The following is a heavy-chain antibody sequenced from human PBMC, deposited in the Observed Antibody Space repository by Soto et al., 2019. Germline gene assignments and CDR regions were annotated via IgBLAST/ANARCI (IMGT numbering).Heavy chain of an antibody. CDR2: ISSSGSTI. CDR3: ATLLSPNTIDY. V-gene: IGHV3-48*03. Sequence: EVQLVESGGGLVQPEGSLRLSCAASGFTFSSYEMNWVRQAPGKGLEWVSYISSSGSTIYYADSVKGRFTISRDNAKNSLYLQMNSLRAEDTAVYYCATLLSPNTIDYWGQGTLVTVSS. J-gene: IGHJ4*02. D-gene: IGHD3-10*01. CDR1: GFTFSSYE.